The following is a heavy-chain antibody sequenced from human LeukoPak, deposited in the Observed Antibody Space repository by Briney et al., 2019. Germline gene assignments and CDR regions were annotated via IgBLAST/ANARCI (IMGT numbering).Heavy chain of an antibody. CDR3: ARPMETLAQAYDL. CDR1: GDTFSSTW. J-gene: IGHJ4*02. D-gene: IGHD3-16*01. CDR2: IFPRDADT. Sequence: KDGESLKISCKDLGDTFSSTWIGWVRQVPGKGLEWMGIIFPRDADTRYSPSFQGQVTISADKSVNTAYLHWNSLKTSDTAMYFCARPMETLAQAYDLWGQGTLVTVSS. V-gene: IGHV5-51*01.